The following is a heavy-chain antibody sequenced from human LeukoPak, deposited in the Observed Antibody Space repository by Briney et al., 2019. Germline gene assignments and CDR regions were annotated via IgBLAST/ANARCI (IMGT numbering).Heavy chain of an antibody. CDR1: GFTFSSYA. Sequence: GGSLRLSCAASGFTFSSYAMSWVRQAPGKGLEWVSAISGSGGSTYYADSVKGRFTISRDNSKNTLYLQMSSLRAEDTAVYYCAKVASSSWFMYYFDYWGQGTLVTVSS. CDR3: AKVASSSWFMYYFDY. J-gene: IGHJ4*02. V-gene: IGHV3-23*01. CDR2: ISGSGGST. D-gene: IGHD6-13*01.